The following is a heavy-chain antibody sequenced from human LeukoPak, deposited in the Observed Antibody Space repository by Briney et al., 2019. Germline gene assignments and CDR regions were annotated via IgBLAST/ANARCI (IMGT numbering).Heavy chain of an antibody. J-gene: IGHJ4*02. CDR3: ARDGYDSSGYYFDY. CDR2: VYTSGST. Sequence: SQTLSLTCTVSGGSISSGSYYWSWIRQPAGKGLEWIGRVYTSGSTNYNPPLKSRVTISVDTSKNQFSLKLSSVTAADTAVYYCARDGYDSSGYYFDYWGQGTLVTVSS. V-gene: IGHV4-61*02. D-gene: IGHD3-22*01. CDR1: GGSISSGSYY.